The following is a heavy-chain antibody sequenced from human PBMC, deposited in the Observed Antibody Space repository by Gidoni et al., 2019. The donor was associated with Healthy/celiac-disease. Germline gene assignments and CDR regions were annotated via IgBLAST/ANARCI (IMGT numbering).Heavy chain of an antibody. Sequence: QVQLQESGPGLVKPSETLSLTCTVSGGSISSYYWSWIRQPPGKGLEWIGYIYYSGSTNYNPSLKSRVTISVDTSKNQFPLKLSSVTAADTAVYYCARHGATMVRGEINFDYWGQGTLVTVSS. J-gene: IGHJ4*02. V-gene: IGHV4-59*08. CDR2: IYYSGST. CDR1: GGSISSYY. D-gene: IGHD3-10*01. CDR3: ARHGATMVRGEINFDY.